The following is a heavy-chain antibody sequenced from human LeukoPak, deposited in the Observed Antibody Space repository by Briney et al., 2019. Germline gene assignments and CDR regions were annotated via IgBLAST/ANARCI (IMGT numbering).Heavy chain of an antibody. D-gene: IGHD2-2*01. CDR1: GYTLTELS. J-gene: IGHJ6*02. Sequence: GASVKVSCKVSGYTLTELSMHWVRQAPGQGLEWMGRINPNSGGTNYAQKFQGRVTMTRDTSISTAYMELSRLRSDDTAVYYCARDMPGYCSSTSCYFVYYYYGMDVWGQGTTVTVSS. V-gene: IGHV1-2*06. CDR3: ARDMPGYCSSTSCYFVYYYYGMDV. CDR2: INPNSGGT.